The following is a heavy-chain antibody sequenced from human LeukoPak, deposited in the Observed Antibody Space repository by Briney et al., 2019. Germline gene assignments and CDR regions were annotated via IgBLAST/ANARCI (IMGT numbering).Heavy chain of an antibody. V-gene: IGHV3-11*04. CDR2: IGDSGSTI. CDR3: ARPSRDFDY. D-gene: IGHD6-6*01. CDR1: GFTFSDYY. J-gene: IGHJ4*02. Sequence: PGGSLRLSCAASGFTFSDYYMAWMRQAPGKGLEWASYIGDSGSTIFYADSVKGRFTISRDNSKNTLYLQMNSLRAEDTAVYYYARPSRDFDYWGQGTLVTVSS.